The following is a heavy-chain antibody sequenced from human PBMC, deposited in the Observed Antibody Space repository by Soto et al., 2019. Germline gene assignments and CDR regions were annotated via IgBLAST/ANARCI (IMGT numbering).Heavy chain of an antibody. CDR1: SGSIINYY. D-gene: IGHD4-4*01. CDR3: ARESKDGYNNGGLDF. CDR2: IFYTGST. J-gene: IGHJ4*02. Sequence: PSETLSLTCTVSSGSIINYYWSWIRQPPGKGLEWIGYIFYTGSTSYNPSLKSRVTISVDTSKNHFSLRLSSVTAADTAVYYCARESKDGYNNGGLDFWGRGTLVTVSS. V-gene: IGHV4-59*01.